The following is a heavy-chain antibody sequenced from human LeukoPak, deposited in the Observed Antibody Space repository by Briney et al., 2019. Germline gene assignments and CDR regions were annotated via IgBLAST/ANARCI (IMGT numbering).Heavy chain of an antibody. CDR1: GGSFSGYY. D-gene: IGHD6-19*01. V-gene: IGHV4-34*01. CDR3: ARDSRIAVAGTIDY. CDR2: INHSGST. J-gene: IGHJ4*02. Sequence: PSETLSLTCAVYGGSFSGYYWSWIRQPPGKGLEWIGEINHSGSTNYNPSLKSRVTISVDKSKNQFSLKLSSVTAADTAVYYCARDSRIAVAGTIDYWGQGTLVTVSS.